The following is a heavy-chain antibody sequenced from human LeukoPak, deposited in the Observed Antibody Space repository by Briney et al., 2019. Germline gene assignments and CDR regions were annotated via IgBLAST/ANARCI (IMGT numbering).Heavy chain of an antibody. D-gene: IGHD3-16*01. CDR2: SSAYNGTT. CDR3: ARFAPGGYAYYYYSMDV. V-gene: IGHV1-18*01. Sequence: ASVNVSCKASGDTFTSYGMSCVRQSPGQGREWMGWSSAYNGTTNYAQKLQGRVTMTTDTSTSTAYMELRRLRSDDTAVYSCARFAPGGYAYYYYSMDVWGKGTTVTVSS. CDR1: GDTFTSYG. J-gene: IGHJ6*03.